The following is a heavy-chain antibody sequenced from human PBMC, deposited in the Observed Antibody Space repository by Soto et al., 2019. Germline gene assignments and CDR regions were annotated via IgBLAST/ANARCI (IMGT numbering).Heavy chain of an antibody. V-gene: IGHV4-59*12. Sequence: SESLSLTCTVSGRSISSYYWSWIRQPPGKGLEWIGYIYYSGSTNYNPSLKRRVTISVDTSKNQFTLRLSSVTAADTAVYYCARAPETPSILGVALPYFFDYWGQGALVTVSS. D-gene: IGHD3-3*01. CDR2: IYYSGST. J-gene: IGHJ4*02. CDR3: ARAPETPSILGVALPYFFDY. CDR1: GRSISSYY.